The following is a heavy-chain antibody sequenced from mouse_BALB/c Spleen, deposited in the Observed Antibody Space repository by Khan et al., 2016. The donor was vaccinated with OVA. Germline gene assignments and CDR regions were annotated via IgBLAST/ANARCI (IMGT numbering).Heavy chain of an antibody. Sequence: QVQLQQSGAELVRPGVSVKISCKASGYTFTDYAMHWVKQRHAKSLEWIGVISTNYGDADYNQKFQGKASMTVDRSSSTVYMELARLTSEDSAIYYWVRGGKFAYWGQGTLVTVSA. V-gene: IGHV1S137*01. CDR3: VRGGKFAY. J-gene: IGHJ3*01. CDR2: ISTNYGDA. CDR1: GYTFTDYA. D-gene: IGHD1-1*02.